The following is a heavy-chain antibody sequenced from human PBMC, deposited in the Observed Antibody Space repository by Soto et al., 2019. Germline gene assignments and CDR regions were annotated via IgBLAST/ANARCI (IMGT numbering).Heavy chain of an antibody. Sequence: WASVKVSCKASGYSFTDYHIHWVRQAPGQGLEWLGRINPKSGGTSTAQKFQGWVTMTTDTSISTASMELTRLTSDDTAIYYCARGDSTDCSNVVCSFFYNHDMDVWGQGTTVTVSS. J-gene: IGHJ6*02. CDR3: ARGDSTDCSNVVCSFFYNHDMDV. D-gene: IGHD2-8*01. V-gene: IGHV1-2*04. CDR2: INPKSGGT. CDR1: GYSFTDYH.